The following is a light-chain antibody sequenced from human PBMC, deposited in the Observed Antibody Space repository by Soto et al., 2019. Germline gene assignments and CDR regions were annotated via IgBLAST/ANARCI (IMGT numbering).Light chain of an antibody. CDR2: GAS. CDR1: QSVSSN. CDR3: QQYNNWPST. Sequence: EIVMTQSPATLSVSPGERATLSCRASQSVSSNLAWYQQKPGQAPRLLIYGASTRATGIPARFSVSGSGTDVTLTISSLQSEDFAIYYCQQYNNWPSTFGQGTKVEIK. J-gene: IGKJ1*01. V-gene: IGKV3-15*01.